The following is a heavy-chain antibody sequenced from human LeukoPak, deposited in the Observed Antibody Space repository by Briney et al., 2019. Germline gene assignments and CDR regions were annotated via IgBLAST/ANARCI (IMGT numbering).Heavy chain of an antibody. V-gene: IGHV3-73*01. CDR2: IRSSTKNYAT. CDR3: TFSHDYGDN. Sequence: GGSLRLSCAASGFTFSGSTMHWVRQASGKGLEWVGRIRSSTKNYATAYGASVKGRFTISRDDSKNTAYLQMDSLKTEDTAVYYCTFSHDYGDNWGQGTLVTVSS. J-gene: IGHJ4*02. D-gene: IGHD4-17*01. CDR1: GFTFSGST.